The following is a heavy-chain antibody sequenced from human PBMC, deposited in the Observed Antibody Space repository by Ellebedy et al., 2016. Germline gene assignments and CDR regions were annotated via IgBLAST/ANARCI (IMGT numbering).Heavy chain of an antibody. Sequence: GESLKISXAASGFTFTTYAMSWVRQAPGKGLEWVAGLVPSGSSTYYGDSVKGRFTISRDNSRNTLHLQMNSLRAEDTALYYCARDKGSGWYFFDYWGQGTLVSVSS. CDR2: LVPSGSST. J-gene: IGHJ4*02. CDR1: GFTFTTYA. V-gene: IGHV3-23*01. D-gene: IGHD6-19*01. CDR3: ARDKGSGWYFFDY.